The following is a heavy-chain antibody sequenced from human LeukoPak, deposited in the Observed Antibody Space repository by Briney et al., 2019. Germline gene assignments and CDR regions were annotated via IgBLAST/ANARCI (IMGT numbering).Heavy chain of an antibody. CDR2: ISAYNGNT. D-gene: IGHD3-3*01. CDR1: GYTFTSYG. Sequence: ASVRVSCKASGYTFTSYGISWVRQAPGQGLEWMGWISAYNGNTNYAQKLQDRVTMTTDTSTSTAYMELRSLRSDDTAVYYCARDQSSYYDFWSGYYQTRAFDPWGQGTLVTVSS. CDR3: ARDQSSYYDFWSGYYQTRAFDP. J-gene: IGHJ5*02. V-gene: IGHV1-18*01.